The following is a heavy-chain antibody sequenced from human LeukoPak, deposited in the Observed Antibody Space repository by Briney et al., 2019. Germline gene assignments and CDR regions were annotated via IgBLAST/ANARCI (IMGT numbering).Heavy chain of an antibody. J-gene: IGHJ4*02. CDR1: GFTFSSYS. CDR2: ISSSSSYI. Sequence: GGSLRLSCAASGFTFSSYSMNWVRQAPGKGLEWVSSISSSSSYIYYADSVKGRFTISRDNAKNSLYLQMNSLRAEDTAVYYCARDPYLDFWSGYFFDYWGQGTLVTVSS. D-gene: IGHD3-3*01. CDR3: ARDPYLDFWSGYFFDY. V-gene: IGHV3-21*01.